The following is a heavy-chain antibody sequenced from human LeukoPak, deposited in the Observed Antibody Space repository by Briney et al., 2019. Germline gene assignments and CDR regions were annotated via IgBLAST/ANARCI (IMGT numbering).Heavy chain of an antibody. V-gene: IGHV3-23*01. D-gene: IGHD3-22*01. CDR1: GFTFSSYA. CDR3: AKDIPSGSITMIVVGFDY. Sequence: PGGFLRLSCAASGFTFSSYAMSWVRQAPGKGLEWVSAISGSGGSTYYADSVKGRFTISRDNSKNTLYLQMNSLRAEDTAVYYCAKDIPSGSITMIVVGFDYWGQGTLVTVSS. CDR2: ISGSGGST. J-gene: IGHJ4*02.